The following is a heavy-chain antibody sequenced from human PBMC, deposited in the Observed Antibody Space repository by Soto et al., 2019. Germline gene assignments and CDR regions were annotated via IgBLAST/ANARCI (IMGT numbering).Heavy chain of an antibody. D-gene: IGHD2-15*01. CDR2: IIPIFGTA. CDR3: ESADDAIYCSGGSCYSHYYYGMDV. Sequence: QVQLVQSGAEVKKPGSSVKVSCKASGGTFSSYAISWVRQAPGQGLEWMGGIIPIFGTANYAQKFQGRVTITADESTSTAYMELSSLRSEDTAVYYCESADDAIYCSGGSCYSHYYYGMDVWGQGTTVTVSS. V-gene: IGHV1-69*01. CDR1: GGTFSSYA. J-gene: IGHJ6*02.